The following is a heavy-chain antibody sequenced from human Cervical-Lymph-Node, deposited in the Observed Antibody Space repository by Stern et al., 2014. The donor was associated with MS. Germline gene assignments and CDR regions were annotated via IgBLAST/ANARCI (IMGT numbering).Heavy chain of an antibody. Sequence: VQLVQSGGTLVQPGGSLRLSCAASGSTVNSNYMTWVRQAPGKGLEWVSIFYSGISTYYAESVKGRFSFSIDNSKNTLFLHMNNLRVEDMAMYYCTREMAARRLDPWGQGTLVIVSA. CDR2: FYSGIST. D-gene: IGHD5-24*01. V-gene: IGHV3-66*01. J-gene: IGHJ5*02. CDR3: TREMAARRLDP. CDR1: GSTVNSNY.